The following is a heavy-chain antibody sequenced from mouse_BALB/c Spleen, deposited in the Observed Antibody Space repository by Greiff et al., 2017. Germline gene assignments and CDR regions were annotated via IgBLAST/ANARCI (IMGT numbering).Heavy chain of an antibody. J-gene: IGHJ3*01. CDR1: GYTFTDYN. V-gene: IGHV1S29*02. CDR2: IYPYNGGT. Sequence: EVKLQESGPELVKPGASVKISCKASGYTFTDYNMHWVKQSHGKSLEWIGYIYPYNGGTGYNQKFKSKATLTVDNSSSTPYMEVRSLTSGDSAVYYCARFAYWGQGTLVTVSA. CDR3: ARFAY.